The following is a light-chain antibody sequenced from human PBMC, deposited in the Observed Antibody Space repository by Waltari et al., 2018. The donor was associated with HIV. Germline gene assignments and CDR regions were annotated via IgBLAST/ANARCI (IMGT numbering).Light chain of an antibody. V-gene: IGLV3-25*03. CDR3: QGIDSSGRKV. Sequence: SHELTQSPSVSVSPGQTATISCSGDILARKYAYWFQQKPGQAPVLLIYKDNERPTAITERFSGSSSGATVTLTITGVRAEDEADYYCQGIDSSGRKVFGGGTRLTVL. CDR1: ILARKY. CDR2: KDN. J-gene: IGLJ2*01.